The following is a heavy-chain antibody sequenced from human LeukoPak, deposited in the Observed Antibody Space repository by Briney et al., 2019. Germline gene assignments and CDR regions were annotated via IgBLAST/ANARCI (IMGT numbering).Heavy chain of an antibody. Sequence: ASVTVSYKPSGYIFTNNRITWVRQASGQQLEWMGWISTFNGYTKYAQNLQGRITMTRDTSTRTVYLEMRNLRSDDTAVYFCARGEFYYDLWGQGALVTVSS. V-gene: IGHV1-18*04. J-gene: IGHJ4*02. CDR3: ARGEFYYDL. D-gene: IGHD3-16*01. CDR2: ISTFNGYT. CDR1: GYIFTNNR.